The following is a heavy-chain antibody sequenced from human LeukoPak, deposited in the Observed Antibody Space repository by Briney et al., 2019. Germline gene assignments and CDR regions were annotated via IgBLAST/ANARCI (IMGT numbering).Heavy chain of an antibody. V-gene: IGHV1-69*05. CDR1: GGTFSSYA. Sequence: SVKVSCKASGGTFSSYAISWVRQAPGQGLEWMGGIIPIFGTANYALKFQGRVTMTRDTSTSTVYMDLSSLRSEDTAVYYCARSHSNYPDYWGQGTLVTVSS. J-gene: IGHJ4*02. D-gene: IGHD4-11*01. CDR3: ARSHSNYPDY. CDR2: IIPIFGTA.